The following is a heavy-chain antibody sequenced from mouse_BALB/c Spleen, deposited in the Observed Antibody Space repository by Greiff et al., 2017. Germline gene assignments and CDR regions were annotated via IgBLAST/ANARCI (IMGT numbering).Heavy chain of an antibody. V-gene: IGHV7-3*02. J-gene: IGHJ2*01. CDR2: IRNKANGYTT. Sequence: DVKLVESGGGLVQPGGSLRLSCATSGFTFTDYYMSWVRQPPGKALEWLGFIRNKANGYTTEYSASVKGRFTISRDNSQSILYLQMNTLRAEDSATYNCARETSHVVGDYWGEGTTLTESS. CDR3: ARETSHVVGDY. CDR1: GFTFTDYY.